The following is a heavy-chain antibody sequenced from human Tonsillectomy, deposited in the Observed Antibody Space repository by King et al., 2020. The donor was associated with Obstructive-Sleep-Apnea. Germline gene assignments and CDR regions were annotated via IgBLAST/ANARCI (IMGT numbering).Heavy chain of an antibody. Sequence: VQLVESGGGLVQPGGSLRLSCTVSGFTFSNYWMTWVRQAPGKGLEWGANIKQDGGEKYYVVSVKGRFTISRGNAKNSLFPPMNSLRAEDTAVYYCARDRPRDDYGDLHEVYWGQGTLVTVSS. J-gene: IGHJ4*02. V-gene: IGHV3-7*01. D-gene: IGHD4-17*01. CDR1: GFTFSNYW. CDR3: ARDRPRDDYGDLHEVY. CDR2: IKQDGGEK.